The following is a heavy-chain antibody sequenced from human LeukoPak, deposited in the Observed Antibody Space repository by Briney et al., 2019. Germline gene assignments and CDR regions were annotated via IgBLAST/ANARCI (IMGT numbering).Heavy chain of an antibody. D-gene: IGHD3-22*01. CDR3: ARGTYYYDSSGSGWFDP. V-gene: IGHV4-4*07. CDR2: IYTSGST. J-gene: IGHJ5*02. Sequence: PSETLSLTCTGSGGSISSYYWSWIRQPAGKGLEWIGRIYTSGSTNYNPSLKSRVTMSVDTSKNQFSLKLSSVTAADTAVYYCARGTYYYDSSGSGWFDPWGQGTLVTVSS. CDR1: GGSISSYY.